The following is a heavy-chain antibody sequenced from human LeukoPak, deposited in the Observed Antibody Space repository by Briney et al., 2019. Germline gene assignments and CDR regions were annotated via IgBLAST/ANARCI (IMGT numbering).Heavy chain of an antibody. J-gene: IGHJ5*02. CDR3: ATSGGSYWS. Sequence: GGSLRLSCAASGFTFDDYAMHWVRQAPGKGLEWVSGISWNSGSIGYADSVKGRFTISRDNSKNTLYLQMNSLRAEDTAVYYCATSGGSYWSWGQGTLVTVSS. V-gene: IGHV3-9*01. CDR2: ISWNSGSI. CDR1: GFTFDDYA. D-gene: IGHD1-26*01.